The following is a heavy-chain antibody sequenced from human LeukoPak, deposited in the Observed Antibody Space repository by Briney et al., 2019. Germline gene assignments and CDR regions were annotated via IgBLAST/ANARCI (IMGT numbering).Heavy chain of an antibody. V-gene: IGHV1-18*01. CDR3: ARDEWGLDGWARRYWFDP. D-gene: IGHD5-24*01. CDR1: GYTFTSYD. J-gene: IGHJ5*02. Sequence: GASVKVSCKSSGYTFTSYDINWVRQAPGQGLEWMGWISAYNGNTNYAQKLQGRVTMTTDTSTSTAYMELRSLRSDDTAVYYCARDEWGLDGWARRYWFDPWGQGTLVTVSS. CDR2: ISAYNGNT.